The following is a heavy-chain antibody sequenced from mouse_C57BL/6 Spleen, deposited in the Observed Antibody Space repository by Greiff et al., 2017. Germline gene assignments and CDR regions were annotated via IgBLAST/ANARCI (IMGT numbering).Heavy chain of an antibody. J-gene: IGHJ3*01. CDR2: ISYHGSN. D-gene: IGHD2-4*01. CDR1: GYSITSGYY. CDR3: GRSTSYYDYGFAY. V-gene: IGHV3-6*01. Sequence: EVQVVESGPGLVKPSQSLSLTCSVTGYSITSGYYWNWIRQFPGNKLEWVGYISYHGSNNYNPSLKNPISITRDTSKNQLFLMLSSVTTEDTATDYCGRSTSYYDYGFAYWGKGTLVTVSA.